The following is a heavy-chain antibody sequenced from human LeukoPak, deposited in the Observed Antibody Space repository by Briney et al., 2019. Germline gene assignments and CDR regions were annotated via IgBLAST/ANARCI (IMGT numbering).Heavy chain of an antibody. Sequence: PSETLSLTCTVSGDSISSYYWSWIRQPPGKGLEWIGYIFYSGTTNYNPSLKSRVTISVDTSKNQFSLKLSSVTAADTAVYYCARRETYIVAFDIWGQGTMVTVSS. CDR2: IFYSGTT. D-gene: IGHD5-12*01. CDR3: ARRETYIVAFDI. CDR1: GDSISSYY. V-gene: IGHV4-59*01. J-gene: IGHJ3*02.